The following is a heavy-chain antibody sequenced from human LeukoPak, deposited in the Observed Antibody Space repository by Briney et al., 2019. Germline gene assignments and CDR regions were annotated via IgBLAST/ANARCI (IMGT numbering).Heavy chain of an antibody. V-gene: IGHV3-23*01. CDR1: GFTFSSYA. J-gene: IGHJ4*02. CDR2: ISGSGGST. CDR3: AKVSPRPRWTFITLFRGFIIPYFAY. Sequence: GGSLRLSCAASGFTFSSYAVSWVHQAPGKGLEWVSAISGSGGSTYYADSVKGRFTISRDNSKNTLYLQMNSLRAEDTAVYYCAKVSPRPRWTFITLFRGFIIPYFAYGGREPRAPVP. D-gene: IGHD3-10*01.